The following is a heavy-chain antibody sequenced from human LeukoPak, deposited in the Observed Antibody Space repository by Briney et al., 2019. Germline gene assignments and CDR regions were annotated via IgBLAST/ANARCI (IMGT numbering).Heavy chain of an antibody. D-gene: IGHD3-22*01. CDR1: GFTFSNAW. CDR3: TTDRYYYDSSGYYKYLLFDY. Sequence: PGGSLRLSCAASGFTFSNAWMSWVRQAPGKGLEWVGRIKSKTDGGTTDYAAPVKGRFTISRDDSKNTLYLQMNSLRTEDTAVYYCTTDRYYYDSSGYYKYLLFDYWGQGTLVTVSS. V-gene: IGHV3-15*01. J-gene: IGHJ4*02. CDR2: IKSKTDGGTT.